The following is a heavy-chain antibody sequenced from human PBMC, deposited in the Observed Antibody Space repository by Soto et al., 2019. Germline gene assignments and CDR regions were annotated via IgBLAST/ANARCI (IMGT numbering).Heavy chain of an antibody. CDR1: GFRFSDYG. CDR2: VLYDGSKK. Sequence: QVHLVESGGGVVQPGTSLRLCCTASGFRFSDYGMAWVRQAPGKGLEWVSRVLYDGSKKYYADSVKGRFTISRDNPRNTLYLQMDSLRADDTAVYYCVKDLAFMADYWGQGTPVTVSS. J-gene: IGHJ4*02. CDR3: VKDLAFMADY. V-gene: IGHV3-30*18. D-gene: IGHD3-16*01.